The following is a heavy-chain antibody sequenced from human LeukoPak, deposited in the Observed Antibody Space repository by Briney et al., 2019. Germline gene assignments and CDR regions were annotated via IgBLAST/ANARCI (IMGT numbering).Heavy chain of an antibody. J-gene: IGHJ4*02. V-gene: IGHV3-30-3*01. CDR2: ISYDGSNK. D-gene: IGHD3-22*01. CDR1: GFTFSSYA. Sequence: PGGSLRLSCAASGFTFSSYAMHWVRQAPGKGLEWVAVISYDGSNKYYADSVKGRFTISRDNSKNTLYLQMNSLRAEDTAVYYCALNYYDSSGYSHYWGQGTLVTVSS. CDR3: ALNYYDSSGYSHY.